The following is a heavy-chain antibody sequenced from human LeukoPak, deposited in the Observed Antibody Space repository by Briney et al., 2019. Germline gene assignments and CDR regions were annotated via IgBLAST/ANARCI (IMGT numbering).Heavy chain of an antibody. J-gene: IGHJ4*02. CDR3: AHWREDSSGWYASDY. CDR2: IYWDDDK. Sequence: SGPTLAKPTQTLTLTCNFSGFSLSTRGVGVGWIRQPPGKALKWLALIYWDDDKRYSPSLKSRLTSTKDTSKNQVVLTMTNMDPVDTATYYCAHWREDSSGWYASDYWGQGTLATVSS. V-gene: IGHV2-5*02. CDR1: GFSLSTRGVG. D-gene: IGHD6-19*01.